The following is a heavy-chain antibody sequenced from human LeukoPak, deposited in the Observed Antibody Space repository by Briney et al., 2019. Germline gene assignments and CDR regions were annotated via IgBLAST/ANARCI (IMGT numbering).Heavy chain of an antibody. CDR1: GFTVSSNY. CDR2: IYSGGGT. Sequence: GGSLRLSCAASGFTVSSNYMTWVRQAPGKGLEWVSVIYSGGGTDYADSVKGRFTISRDNSKNTLYLQMNSPRADDTAVYYCARDFGGPPYYYYYMDVWGKGTTVTVSS. CDR3: ARDFGGPPYYYYYMDV. J-gene: IGHJ6*03. V-gene: IGHV3-53*01. D-gene: IGHD4-23*01.